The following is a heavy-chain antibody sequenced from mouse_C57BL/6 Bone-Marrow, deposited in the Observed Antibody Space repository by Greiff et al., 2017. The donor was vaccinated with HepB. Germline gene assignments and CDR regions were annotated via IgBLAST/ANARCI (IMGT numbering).Heavy chain of an antibody. D-gene: IGHD1-1*01. J-gene: IGHJ2*01. Sequence: VQLQQSGAELVKPGASVKLSCTASGFNIKDYYMHWVKQRTEQGLEWIGRIDPEDGETNYAQKFQGKATITADKSSNTAYLQLSSLTSEDTAVYYCALITGVVATGDYWGQGTTLTVSS. CDR3: ALITGVVATGDY. CDR2: IDPEDGET. CDR1: GFNIKDYY. V-gene: IGHV14-2*01.